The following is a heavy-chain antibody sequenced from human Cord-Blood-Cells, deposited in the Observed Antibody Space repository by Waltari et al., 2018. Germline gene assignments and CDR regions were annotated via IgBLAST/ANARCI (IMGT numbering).Heavy chain of an antibody. CDR1: GGTFSSYA. Sequence: QVQLVQSGAEVKKPGSSVKVSCKASGGTFSSYAISWVRQAPGQGLEWMGRIISILGIANYAQKFQGRVTITADKSTSTAYMELSSLRSEDTAVYYCARDEKDNLIDYWGQGTLVTVSS. V-gene: IGHV1-69*09. J-gene: IGHJ4*02. D-gene: IGHD2-15*01. CDR2: IISILGIA. CDR3: ARDEKDNLIDY.